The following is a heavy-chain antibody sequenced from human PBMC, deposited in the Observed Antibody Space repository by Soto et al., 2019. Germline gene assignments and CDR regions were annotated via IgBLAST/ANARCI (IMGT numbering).Heavy chain of an antibody. CDR2: ISPFNGKT. D-gene: IGHD6-6*01. CDR3: ALAVRSDLRGEDAFDV. Sequence: QVPLMQSGDELRQPGASVKVSCKTSGYTFTAYNINWVRQAPGQGPEWMGRISPFNGKTEHAQMPQGRVTMTTDTSTTKAHLDLRSLRSADAAVYYCALAVRSDLRGEDAFDVWGQGTMVIVSS. J-gene: IGHJ3*01. CDR1: GYTFTAYN. V-gene: IGHV1-18*01.